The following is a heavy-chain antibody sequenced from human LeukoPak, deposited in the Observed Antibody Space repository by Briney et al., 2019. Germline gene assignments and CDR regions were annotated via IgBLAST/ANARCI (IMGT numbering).Heavy chain of an antibody. Sequence: GGSLRLSCSASEFTFSNFWMSWVRQAPGKGPEWVANIKQDGSEKYYVDSVKGRFTISRDNSKNTLYLQMNSLRAEDTAVYYCARYSGSYYYGMDVWGQGTTVTVSS. J-gene: IGHJ6*02. CDR2: IKQDGSEK. D-gene: IGHD1-26*01. V-gene: IGHV3-7*03. CDR3: ARYSGSYYYGMDV. CDR1: EFTFSNFW.